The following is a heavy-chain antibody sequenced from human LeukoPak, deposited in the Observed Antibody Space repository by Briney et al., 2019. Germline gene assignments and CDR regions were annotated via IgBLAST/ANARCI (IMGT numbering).Heavy chain of an antibody. CDR2: IKKDGSEK. CDR3: TRGGASTSYYWFY. Sequence: GGSLRLSCVVSGLTFSNYCMTGVRQARGGGLEGVANIKKDGSEKFYVDSVKGRFTISRDNAKSSLYLQMDSLRGEDTAVYYCTRGGASTSYYWFYWGQGTLVTVSS. V-gene: IGHV3-7*03. J-gene: IGHJ4*02. CDR1: GLTFSNYC. D-gene: IGHD2-8*01.